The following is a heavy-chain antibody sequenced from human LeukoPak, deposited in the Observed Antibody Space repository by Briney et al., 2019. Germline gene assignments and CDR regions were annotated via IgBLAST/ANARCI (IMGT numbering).Heavy chain of an antibody. CDR3: ARDLGHSGYDLYDY. CDR1: GFTFAPYW. Sequence: PGGSLRLSCAASGFTFAPYWMSWYRQPPGKGLEWVANMKHDGNEKYYVDSVKGRFTISRDNAQNSLYLQMNNLRAEDTAVYYCARDLGHSGYDLYDYWGQGTLVAVSS. J-gene: IGHJ4*02. CDR2: MKHDGNEK. V-gene: IGHV3-7*01. D-gene: IGHD5-12*01.